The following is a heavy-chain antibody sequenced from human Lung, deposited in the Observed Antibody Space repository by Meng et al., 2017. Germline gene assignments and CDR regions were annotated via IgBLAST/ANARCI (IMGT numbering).Heavy chain of an antibody. CDR2: INPKSGDT. D-gene: IGHD6-13*01. Sequence: QVQLVQCGERVKKPGASVKVSCKASGYTFPDYWLHWVRRAPGQGLEWMGRINPKSGDTHYAQRFQGRVTMTGDTSISTAYMELSGLRSDDTAMYYCARDEDISAAGKLFGDYWGQGTLVTVSS. CDR1: GYTFPDYW. V-gene: IGHV1-2*06. J-gene: IGHJ4*02. CDR3: ARDEDISAAGKLFGDY.